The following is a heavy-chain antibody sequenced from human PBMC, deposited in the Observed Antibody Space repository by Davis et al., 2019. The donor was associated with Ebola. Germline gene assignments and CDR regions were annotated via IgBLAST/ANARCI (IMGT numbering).Heavy chain of an antibody. CDR3: AREGGTARIRDYYYGIDV. CDR2: ISGSGGST. CDR1: GFTFSSYA. Sequence: GGSLRLSCAASGFTFSSYAMSWVRQAPGKGLEWVSAISGSGGSTYYADSVKGRFTISRDTSKNTLYLQMNSLRAEDTAVYYCAREGGTARIRDYYYGIDVWGQGTTVTVSS. D-gene: IGHD5-18*01. V-gene: IGHV3-23*01. J-gene: IGHJ6*02.